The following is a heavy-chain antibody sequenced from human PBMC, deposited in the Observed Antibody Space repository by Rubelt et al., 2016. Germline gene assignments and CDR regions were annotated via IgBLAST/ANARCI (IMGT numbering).Heavy chain of an antibody. V-gene: IGHV4-39*01. CDR3: ARSQTGATIDAFDI. J-gene: IGHJ3*02. D-gene: IGHD1-26*01. CDR2: INDSGST. Sequence: QLRLQESGPGLVKPSETLSLTCTVSGGSISSSSYYWGWIRQPPGTGLEWIGEINDSGSTSYNPTLNSRVSMSVHTSKNQCARRLSSLRAAESAVYYCARSQTGATIDAFDIWGQGTMGTVAS. CDR1: GGSISSSSYY.